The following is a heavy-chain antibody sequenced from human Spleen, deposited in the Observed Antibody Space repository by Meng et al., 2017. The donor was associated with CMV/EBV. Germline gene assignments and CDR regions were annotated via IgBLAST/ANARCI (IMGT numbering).Heavy chain of an antibody. D-gene: IGHD6-19*01. Sequence: TCAVYGGCFSGYYWSWLRQPPGKGLEWIGEINHSGKPNYNPSLKSRVTISVDTSKNQFSLNLNSVTAADTAVYYCATNSSGWYGYFDPWGQGTLVTVSS. V-gene: IGHV4-34*01. CDR1: GGCFSGYY. J-gene: IGHJ5*02. CDR2: INHSGKP. CDR3: ATNSSGWYGYFDP.